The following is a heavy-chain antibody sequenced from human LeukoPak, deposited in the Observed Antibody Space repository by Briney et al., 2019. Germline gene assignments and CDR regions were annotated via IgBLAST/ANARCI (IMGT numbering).Heavy chain of an antibody. CDR3: ARGFRRYSSSSFAY. D-gene: IGHD6-6*01. V-gene: IGHV1-8*01. CDR2: MNPNSGNT. J-gene: IGHJ4*02. CDR1: GYTFTSYD. Sequence: GASVKVSCKASGYTFTSYDINWVRQATGQGLEWMGWMNPNSGNTGHAQKFQGRVTMTRNTSISTAYMELSSLRSEDTAVYYCARGFRRYSSSSFAYWGQGTLVTVSS.